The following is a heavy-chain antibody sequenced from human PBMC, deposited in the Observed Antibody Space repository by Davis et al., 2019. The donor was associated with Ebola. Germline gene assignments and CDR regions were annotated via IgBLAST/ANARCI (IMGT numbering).Heavy chain of an antibody. J-gene: IGHJ4*02. CDR2: ISGSGST. CDR3: AKDRAIFGSLDY. CDR1: GFTFTSYS. V-gene: IGHV3-23*01. D-gene: IGHD3-3*01. Sequence: GESLKISCAASGFTFTSYSMTWVRQAPGKGLEWVSGISGSGSTYYADSVKGRFTISRDNSKNTLYLEMNSLRAEDTAVYYCAKDRAIFGSLDYWGQGTLVTVSS.